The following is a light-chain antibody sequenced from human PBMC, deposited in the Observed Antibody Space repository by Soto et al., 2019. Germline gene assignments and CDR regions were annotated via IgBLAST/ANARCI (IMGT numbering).Light chain of an antibody. CDR1: SSDVGAYNY. V-gene: IGLV2-14*01. Sequence: QSVLTQPASVSGSPGQSITISCTGTSSDVGAYNYVSWYQQHPGKAPKLMIYDVNIRPSGVSNRFSGSKSGSTASLTISGLQAEDEADYYCTSWTTSTTMKFGGGTKVTVL. CDR2: DVN. CDR3: TSWTTSTTMK. J-gene: IGLJ2*01.